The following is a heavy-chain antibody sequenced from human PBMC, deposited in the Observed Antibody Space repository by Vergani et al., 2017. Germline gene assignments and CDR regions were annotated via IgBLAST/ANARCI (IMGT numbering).Heavy chain of an antibody. Sequence: QLQLQESGPGLVEPSETLSLTCAVYGGSFSGYYWSWIRQPPGKGLEWIGEINHSGSTNYNPSLKSRVTISVDTSKNQFSLKLSSVTAADTAVYYCARGGGGYCSSTSCFEFDYWGQGTLVTVSS. J-gene: IGHJ4*02. D-gene: IGHD2-2*01. V-gene: IGHV4-34*01. CDR1: GGSFSGYY. CDR3: ARGGGGYCSSTSCFEFDY. CDR2: INHSGST.